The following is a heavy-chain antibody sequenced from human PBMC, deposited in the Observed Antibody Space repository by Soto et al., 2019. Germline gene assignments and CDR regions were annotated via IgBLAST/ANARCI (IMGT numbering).Heavy chain of an antibody. Sequence: SETLSLTCTVSGGSISSSSYYWGWIRRPPGKGLEWIGSIYYSGSTYYNPSLKSRVTISVDTSKNQFSLKLRSVTAADTAVYYCARRGYDFWSGYIGYWGQGTLVTVSS. CDR3: ARRGYDFWSGYIGY. J-gene: IGHJ4*02. V-gene: IGHV4-39*01. CDR2: IYYSGST. CDR1: GGSISSSSYY. D-gene: IGHD3-3*01.